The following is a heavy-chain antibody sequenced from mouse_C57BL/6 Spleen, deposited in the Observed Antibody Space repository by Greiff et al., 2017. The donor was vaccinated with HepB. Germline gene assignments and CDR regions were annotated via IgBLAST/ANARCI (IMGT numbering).Heavy chain of an antibody. CDR2: IYPGDGDT. D-gene: IGHD1-1*01. V-gene: IGHV1-82*01. CDR3: ATVYGSSYRYFDV. CDR1: GYAFSSSW. Sequence: VQLQQSGPELVKPGASVKISCKASGYAFSSSWMNWVKQRPGKGLEWIGRIYPGDGDTNYNGKFKGKAKLTADKSSSTAYMQLSSLTSEDSAVYFCATVYGSSYRYFDVWGTGTTVTVSS. J-gene: IGHJ1*03.